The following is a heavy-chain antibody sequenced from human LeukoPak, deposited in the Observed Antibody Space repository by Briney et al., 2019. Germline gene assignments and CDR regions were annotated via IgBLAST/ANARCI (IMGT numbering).Heavy chain of an antibody. CDR3: ARGEGAWYFDY. CDR2: IYYSGST. Sequence: SETLSLTCAVYGGSFSGYYWSWIRQPPGKGLEWIGYIYYSGSTNYNPSLKSRVTISVDTSKTQFSLKLSSVTAADTAVYYCARGEGAWYFDYWGQGSLVTVSS. CDR1: GGSFSGYY. V-gene: IGHV4-59*12. D-gene: IGHD4/OR15-4a*01. J-gene: IGHJ4*02.